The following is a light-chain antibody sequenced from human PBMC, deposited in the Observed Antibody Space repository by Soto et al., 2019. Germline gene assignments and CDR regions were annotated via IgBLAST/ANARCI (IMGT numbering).Light chain of an antibody. J-gene: IGLJ2*01. CDR3: CSYAGSYVV. CDR2: EGS. Sequence: QSALTQPASVSGSPGQSITISCTGTSSDVGSYNLVSWYQQHPVKAPKLMIYEGSKRPSGVSNRFSGSKSGNTASLTISGLQAEDEADYYCCSYAGSYVVFGGGTKLTVL. CDR1: SSDVGSYNL. V-gene: IGLV2-23*01.